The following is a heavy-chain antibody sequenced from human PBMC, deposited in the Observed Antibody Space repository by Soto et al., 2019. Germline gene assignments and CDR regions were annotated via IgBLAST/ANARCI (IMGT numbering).Heavy chain of an antibody. J-gene: IGHJ4*02. D-gene: IGHD4-17*01. V-gene: IGHV1-69*02. CDR3: AEDYGDSEI. CDR1: GATFTSIT. Sequence: QVQLVQSGAEGKKPGSSVRVSCRPSGATFTSITITWVRRPPGQGLEWMGRIIPILGIANYAQKFQGRVTITADKSTSTAYMELSSLRSEDTAVYYCAEDYGDSEIWGQGTLVTVSS. CDR2: IIPILGIA.